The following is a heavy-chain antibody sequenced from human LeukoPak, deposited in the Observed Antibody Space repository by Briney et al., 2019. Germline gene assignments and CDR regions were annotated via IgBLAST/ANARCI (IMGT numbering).Heavy chain of an antibody. V-gene: IGHV3-74*01. Sequence: GGSLRLSCAASGFTFSNYWMHWVRQAPGKGLVWVSLINSDGTTTNYADSVKGRFTISRDNAKNKLYLQMNSLRADDTAVYYCASKPMYYYYYYMDVWGKGTTVTVSS. D-gene: IGHD2-2*01. J-gene: IGHJ6*03. CDR2: INSDGTTT. CDR1: GFTFSNYW. CDR3: ASKPMYYYYYYMDV.